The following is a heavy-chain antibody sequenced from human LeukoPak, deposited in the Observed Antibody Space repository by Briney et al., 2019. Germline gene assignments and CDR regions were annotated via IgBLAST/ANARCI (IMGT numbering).Heavy chain of an antibody. CDR2: IYYSGST. J-gene: IGHJ4*02. D-gene: IGHD3-22*01. CDR3: ARATMIVVVTFDY. Sequence: SETLSLTCTVSGGSMNTYYWSWIRQPPGKGLEWIGYIYYSGSTNYNPSLKSRVTISVDTSKNQFSLKLSSVTAADTAVYYCARATMIVVVTFDYWGQGTLVTVSS. CDR1: GGSMNTYY. V-gene: IGHV4-59*12.